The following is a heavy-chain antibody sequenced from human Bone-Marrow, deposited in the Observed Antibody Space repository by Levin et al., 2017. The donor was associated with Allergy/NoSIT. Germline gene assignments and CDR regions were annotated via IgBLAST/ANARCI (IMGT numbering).Heavy chain of an antibody. CDR2: VHHGGST. D-gene: IGHD5-24*01. V-gene: IGHV4-61*03. J-gene: IGHJ5*02. CDR1: GDSVSSGNYY. CDR3: ARTWVQLWLGWFDP. Sequence: SETLSLTCTVSGDSVSSGNYYWSWIRQPPGKGPEWIGCVHHGGSTNYNPSLKTRVTISMDTSKNHISLKMNSVTAADTAVYYCARTWVQLWLGWFDPWGQGTLVTVSS.